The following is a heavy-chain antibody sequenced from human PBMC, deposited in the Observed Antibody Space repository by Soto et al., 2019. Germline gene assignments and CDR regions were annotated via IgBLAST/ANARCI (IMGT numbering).Heavy chain of an antibody. CDR2: INPNSGGT. J-gene: IGHJ6*02. CDR1: GYTFTGHY. V-gene: IGHV1-2*02. D-gene: IGHD2-2*01. Sequence: GASVKVSCKASGYTFTGHYMHWVRQAPGQRLERMGWINPNSGGTNYAQKLQGRVTMTTDTSTSTAYMELRSLRSDDTAVYYCARDCSSTSCYVRSYYYYYGMDVWGQGTTVTVSS. CDR3: ARDCSSTSCYVRSYYYYYGMDV.